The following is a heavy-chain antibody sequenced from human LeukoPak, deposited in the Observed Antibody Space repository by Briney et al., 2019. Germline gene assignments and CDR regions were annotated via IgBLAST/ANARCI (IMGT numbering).Heavy chain of an antibody. CDR3: ARDRVNDGGDH. J-gene: IGHJ4*02. V-gene: IGHV1-2*06. CDR2: INPNSGGT. Sequence: ASVKVSCKASGYTFTGYYMHWVRQAPGQGLEWMGRINPNSGGTDYAQKFQGRVTMTRDTSISTAYMELSRLRSDDTAVYYCARDRVNDGGDHWGQGTLVTVSS. CDR1: GYTFTGYY. D-gene: IGHD2-8*01.